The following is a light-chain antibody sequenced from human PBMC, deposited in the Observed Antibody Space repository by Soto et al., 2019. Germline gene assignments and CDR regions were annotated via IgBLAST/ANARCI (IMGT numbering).Light chain of an antibody. CDR2: GAS. V-gene: IGKV1-27*01. J-gene: IGKJ1*01. CDR1: QGISNY. Sequence: EIQMTQSPSSLSASVGERVTITCRASQGISNYLAWYQQKPGKVPKLLIYGASTLQSGVPSRLSGSGSGTDCTLIINSLQPEDVATYYCQKYDSAPWTFGQGTKVEI. CDR3: QKYDSAPWT.